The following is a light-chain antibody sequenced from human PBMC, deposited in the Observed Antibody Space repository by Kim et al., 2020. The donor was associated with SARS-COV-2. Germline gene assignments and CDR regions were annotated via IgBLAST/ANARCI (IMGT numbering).Light chain of an antibody. CDR3: QSYDSGNHWV. CDR2: ADT. J-gene: IGLJ3*02. V-gene: IGLV6-57*04. Sequence: NFMLTQPHSVSASPGKTVSISCTRSSGSIASNYVQWYQQRPGSAPTTVIYADTQRPSGVPDRYSGSIDSSSNSASLTISGLKTEDEADYYCQSYDSGNHWVFGGGTKLTVL. CDR1: SGSIASNY.